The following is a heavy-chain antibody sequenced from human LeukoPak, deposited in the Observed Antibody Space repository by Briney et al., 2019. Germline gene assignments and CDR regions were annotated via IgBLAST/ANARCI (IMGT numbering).Heavy chain of an antibody. CDR1: GFTFSTYN. J-gene: IGHJ4*01. D-gene: IGHD2-8*01. CDR3: TKLARAPRDFDY. CDR2: ITSSSSYI. V-gene: IGHV3-21*04. Sequence: GGSLRLSCAASGFTFSTYNMNWVRQAPGKGLEWVSSITSSSSYIYYADSVKGRFTISRDNAKNSLYLQMNSLKIEDTAVYYCTKLARAPRDFDYWGQGTLVTVSS.